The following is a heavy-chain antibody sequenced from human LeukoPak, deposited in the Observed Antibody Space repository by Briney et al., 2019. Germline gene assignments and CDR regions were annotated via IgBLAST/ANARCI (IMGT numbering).Heavy chain of an antibody. D-gene: IGHD6-13*01. CDR1: GDSVSSYY. V-gene: IGHV4-4*07. CDR3: AREFSSTWLRFDNYYYYGIDV. J-gene: IGHJ6*02. Sequence: SETLSLICTVSGDSVSSYYWTWIRQPAGRGLEWIGRVYGSGSANYNPSLKSRVSISVDTSKNQFSLKLRSVTAADTAVYYCAREFSSTWLRFDNYYYYGIDVWGQGTTVIVSS. CDR2: VYGSGSA.